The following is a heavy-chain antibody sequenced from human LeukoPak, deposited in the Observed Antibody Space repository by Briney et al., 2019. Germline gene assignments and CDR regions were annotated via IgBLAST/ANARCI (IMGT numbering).Heavy chain of an antibody. V-gene: IGHV3-15*01. CDR3: TTVDTAIV. J-gene: IGHJ4*02. CDR2: IKSQTDGGTA. Sequence: GGSLRLSCAASGCTFSNAWMSWVRQAPGKGLEWVGRIKSQTDGGTAEYAAPVKGRFTISRDDSKNTLFLQMNSLKTEDTAVYWCTTVDTAIVWGQGTLVTVSS. CDR1: GCTFSNAW. D-gene: IGHD5-18*01.